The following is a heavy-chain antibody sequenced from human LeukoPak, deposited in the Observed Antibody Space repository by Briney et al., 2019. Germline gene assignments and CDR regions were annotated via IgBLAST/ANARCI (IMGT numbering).Heavy chain of an antibody. V-gene: IGHV3-53*01. CDR1: GFTVSSSY. Sequence: GGSLRLSCAASGFTVSSSYMSWVRQAPGKGLEWVSVIYSGGSTYYADSVKGRFTISRDNSKNTLYLQMNSLRAEDTAVYYCAKDPGKQWLVQGDSWGQGTLVSVSS. J-gene: IGHJ4*02. CDR2: IYSGGST. D-gene: IGHD6-19*01. CDR3: AKDPGKQWLVQGDS.